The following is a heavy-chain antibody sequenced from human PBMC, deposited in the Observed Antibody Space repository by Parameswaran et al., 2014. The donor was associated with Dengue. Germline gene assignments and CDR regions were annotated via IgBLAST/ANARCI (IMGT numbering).Heavy chain of an antibody. D-gene: IGHD3-10*01. V-gene: IGHV3-48*03. J-gene: IGHJ4*02. Sequence: WIRQPPGKGLEWVSYISSSGSTIFYPDSVKGRFTISRDNAKNSLYLQMNSLRAEDTAVYYCARVGIRARAFDYWGQGTLVTVSS. CDR3: ARVGIRARAFDY. CDR2: ISSSGSTI.